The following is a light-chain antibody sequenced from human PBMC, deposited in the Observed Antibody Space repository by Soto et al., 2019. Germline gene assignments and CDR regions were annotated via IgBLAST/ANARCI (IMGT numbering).Light chain of an antibody. J-gene: IGKJ1*01. CDR3: QQYGSSPWT. V-gene: IGKV3-20*01. CDR2: GAS. CDR1: QSVSSSY. Sequence: PGESATLSCRASQSVSSSYLAWYQQKPGQAPRLLIYGASSRATGIPDRFSGSGSETDFTLTISRLEPEDFAVYYCQQYGSSPWTFGQGTKVDIK.